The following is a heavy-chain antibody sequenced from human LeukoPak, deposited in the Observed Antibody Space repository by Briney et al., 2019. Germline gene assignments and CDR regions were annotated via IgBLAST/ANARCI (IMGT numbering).Heavy chain of an antibody. V-gene: IGHV4-39*02. CDR3: ARDRRGHDY. Sequence: NPSETLSLSCTVSGGSLTSTSHYWDWVRQPPGKGLEWLGSIYSSGSTYYNPSLKSRVTVSFDTSKNQFSLKLSSVTAADTAVYYCARDRRGHDYWGQGTLVTVSS. CDR1: GGSLTSTSHY. CDR2: IYSSGST. J-gene: IGHJ4*02.